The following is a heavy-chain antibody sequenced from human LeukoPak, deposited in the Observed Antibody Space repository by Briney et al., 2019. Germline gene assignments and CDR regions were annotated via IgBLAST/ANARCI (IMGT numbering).Heavy chain of an antibody. Sequence: SETLSLTCAVSGGSISSSNWWSWVRQPPGKGLEWIGEIYHSGSTNYNPSLRSRVTISVDTSKNQFSLKLSSVTAADTAVYYCARGVVIAPQTFDYWGQGTLVTVSS. CDR2: IYHSGST. V-gene: IGHV4-4*02. CDR1: GGSISSSNW. J-gene: IGHJ4*02. CDR3: ARGVVIAPQTFDY. D-gene: IGHD2-21*01.